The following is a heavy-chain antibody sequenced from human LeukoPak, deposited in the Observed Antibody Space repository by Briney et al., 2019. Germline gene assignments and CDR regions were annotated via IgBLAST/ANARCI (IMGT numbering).Heavy chain of an antibody. CDR2: ISGGGGST. Sequence: GGSLRLSCAASAFTFTSYAMSWFRQAPGKGLEWVSAISGGGGSTYYADSVKGRFTISRDNTKNTLYLQMNSLRAEDTAVYYCARRAGSWDTFDYWGQGTLVTVSS. CDR3: ARRAGSWDTFDY. V-gene: IGHV3-23*01. D-gene: IGHD6-13*01. J-gene: IGHJ4*02. CDR1: AFTFTSYA.